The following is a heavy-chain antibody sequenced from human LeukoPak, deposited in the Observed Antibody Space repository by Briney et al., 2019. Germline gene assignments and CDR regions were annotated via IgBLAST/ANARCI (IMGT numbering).Heavy chain of an antibody. CDR1: GFTFSSYA. Sequence: GGSLRLSCAASGFTFSSYAMSWVRLAPGKGLEWVSAISGSGGSTYYADSVKGRFTISRDNAKNTLYLQMNSLRAEDTAVYYCARDQRFLEWYQPYYYYYGMDVWGQGTTVTVSS. CDR2: ISGSGGST. CDR3: ARDQRFLEWYQPYYYYYGMDV. D-gene: IGHD3-3*01. V-gene: IGHV3-23*01. J-gene: IGHJ6*02.